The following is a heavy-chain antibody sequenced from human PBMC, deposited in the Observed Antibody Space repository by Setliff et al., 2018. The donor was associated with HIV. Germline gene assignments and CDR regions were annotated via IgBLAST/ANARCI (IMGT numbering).Heavy chain of an antibody. CDR1: GFPFISYS. CDR2: VGSSGSDL. Sequence: PGGSLRLSCVASGFPFISYSMNWVRQAPGKGLEWVAAVGSSGSDLYYAESMRGRFTISRDNSKNTLYLQMNSLRVEDTAVYYCARVPEIEISGLLTSWGAFDIWGQGTMVTVSS. D-gene: IGHD2-2*01. CDR3: ARVPEIEISGLLTSWGAFDI. V-gene: IGHV3-21*04. J-gene: IGHJ3*02.